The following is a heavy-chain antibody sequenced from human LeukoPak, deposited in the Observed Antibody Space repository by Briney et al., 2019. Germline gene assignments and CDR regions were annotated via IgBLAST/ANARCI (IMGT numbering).Heavy chain of an antibody. Sequence: GGSLRLSCAASGFTFSSYSMNWVRQAPGKGLEWVSSISSCSSYIYYADSVKGRFTISRDNAKNSLYLQMNSLRAEDTAVYYCARDEYSGNAFDIWGQGTMVTVSS. CDR3: ARDEYSGNAFDI. J-gene: IGHJ3*02. CDR2: ISSCSSYI. V-gene: IGHV3-21*01. CDR1: GFTFSSYS. D-gene: IGHD6-6*01.